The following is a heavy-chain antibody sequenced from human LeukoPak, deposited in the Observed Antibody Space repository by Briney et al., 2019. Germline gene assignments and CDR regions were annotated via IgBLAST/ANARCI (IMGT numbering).Heavy chain of an antibody. CDR1: GYTFTGYY. D-gene: IGHD2-15*01. J-gene: IGHJ4*02. Sequence: ASVKVSCKSSGYTFTGYYMHWVRQAPGQGLEWMGWINPNSGGTNYAQKFQGRVTMTRDTSISTAYMELSRLRSDDTAVYYCAREVCSGGSCYDDYWGQGTLVTVSS. CDR2: INPNSGGT. V-gene: IGHV1-2*02. CDR3: AREVCSGGSCYDDY.